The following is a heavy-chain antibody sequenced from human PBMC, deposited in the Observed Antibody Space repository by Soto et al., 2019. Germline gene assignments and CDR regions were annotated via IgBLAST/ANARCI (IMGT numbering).Heavy chain of an antibody. J-gene: IGHJ4*02. CDR1: GDSVSGNTAV. Sequence: QVQLQQSGPRLVKPSQTLSLTCAISGDSVSGNTAVWNCIRQSPSRGLEWLGRTYYRSKWYYDYAGSVKSRIVINPDTSENEFSLQLNSVTPDDTAVYYCARGGALTGFEYWGQGTLVAVSS. CDR2: TYYRSKWYY. CDR3: ARGGALTGFEY. D-gene: IGHD3-9*01. V-gene: IGHV6-1*01.